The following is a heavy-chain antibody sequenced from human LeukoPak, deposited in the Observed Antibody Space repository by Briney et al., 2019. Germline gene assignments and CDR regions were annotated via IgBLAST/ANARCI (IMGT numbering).Heavy chain of an antibody. D-gene: IGHD2-2*01. CDR2: ICTSGST. V-gene: IGHV4-4*09. J-gene: IGHJ3*02. CDR1: GSISSYY. Sequence: SETLSLTCTVSGSISSYYWSWIRQPPGKGLEWIGYICTSGSTNYNPSLKSRVTISVDTSKNQFSLDLSSVTAADTAVYDCARQKCTSTSCLTKNAFDIWGQGTMVTVSS. CDR3: ARQKCTSTSCLTKNAFDI.